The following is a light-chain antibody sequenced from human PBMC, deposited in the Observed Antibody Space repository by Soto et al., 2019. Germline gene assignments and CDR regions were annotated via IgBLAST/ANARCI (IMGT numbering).Light chain of an antibody. CDR3: QSYDSSLSGSGV. J-gene: IGLJ3*02. CDR1: YSNIGAGYE. CDR2: GHN. V-gene: IGLV1-40*01. Sequence: VLTQPPSVSGAPGQRVTISCTGSYSNIGAGYEVHWYQQIPGTAPKLLISGHNNRPSGVPDRFFGSKSGTSASLTIIGLQAEDEADYYCQSYDSSLSGSGVFGGGTKLTVL.